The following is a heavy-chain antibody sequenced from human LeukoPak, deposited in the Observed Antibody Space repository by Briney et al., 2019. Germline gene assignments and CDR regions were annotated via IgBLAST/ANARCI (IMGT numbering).Heavy chain of an antibody. Sequence: QSGGSLRLSCAASGFTVSSNYMSWVRQAPGKGLEWVSVIYSGGSTYYADSVKGRFTISRDNSKNTLYLQMNSLRAEDTAVYYCARGARTAAGTGIYYFDYWGQGTLVTVSS. J-gene: IGHJ4*02. V-gene: IGHV3-53*01. CDR3: ARGARTAAGTGIYYFDY. CDR2: IYSGGST. CDR1: GFTVSSNY. D-gene: IGHD6-13*01.